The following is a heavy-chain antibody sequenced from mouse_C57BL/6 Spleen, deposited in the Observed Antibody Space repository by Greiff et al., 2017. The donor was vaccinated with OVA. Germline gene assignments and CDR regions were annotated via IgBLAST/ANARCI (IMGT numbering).Heavy chain of an antibody. J-gene: IGHJ2*01. CDR2: ISGGGGNT. Sequence: EVQLVESGGGLVKPGGSLKLSCAASGFTFSSYTMSWVRQTPEKRLEWVATISGGGGNTYYPDSVKGRFTISRDNAKNTLYLQMSSLRSEDTALYYCARHRGPNYFDYWGQGTTLTVSS. V-gene: IGHV5-9*01. CDR3: ARHRGPNYFDY. CDR1: GFTFSSYT.